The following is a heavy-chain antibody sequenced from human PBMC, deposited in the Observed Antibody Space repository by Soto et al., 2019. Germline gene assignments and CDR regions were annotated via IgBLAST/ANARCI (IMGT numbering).Heavy chain of an antibody. V-gene: IGHV3-30*18. CDR1: GFTFSSYG. CDR3: AKQKWRFGEFMTYYFDY. Sequence: QVQLVESGGGVVQPGRSLRLSCAASGFTFSSYGMHWVRQAPGKGLEWVAVISYDGSNKYYADSVKGRFTISRDNSKNTLYLQMNSLRAEDTAVYYCAKQKWRFGEFMTYYFDYWGQGTLVTVSS. D-gene: IGHD3-10*01. CDR2: ISYDGSNK. J-gene: IGHJ4*02.